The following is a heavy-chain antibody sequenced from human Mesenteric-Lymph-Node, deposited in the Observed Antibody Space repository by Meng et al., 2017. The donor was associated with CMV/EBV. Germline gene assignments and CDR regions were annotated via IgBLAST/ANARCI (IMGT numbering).Heavy chain of an antibody. V-gene: IGHV1-2*02. CDR2: INPNSGGT. CDR3: ASMYDYNNYYGMGV. CDR1: GYTFSGYY. Sequence: ASVKVSCKTSGYTFSGYYIHWVRQAPGQGLEWMGWINPNSGGTNYAQKFQGRVTMTRDTSISTAYMELSRLRSDDTAVYYCASMYDYNNYYGMGVWGQGTTVTVSS. J-gene: IGHJ6*02. D-gene: IGHD3-16*01.